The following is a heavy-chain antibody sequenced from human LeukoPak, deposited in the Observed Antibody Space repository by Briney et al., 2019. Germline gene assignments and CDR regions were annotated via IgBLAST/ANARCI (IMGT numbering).Heavy chain of an antibody. J-gene: IGHJ5*01. V-gene: IGHV3-9*01. D-gene: IGHD3-22*01. CDR3: AKDRPNYYESNGHYYRRDGDS. Sequence: PGRSLRLSCAASGFTFDDYAMHWVRQAPGKGLEWVSGISWNSGSIGYADSVKGRFTISRDNAKNALYLQMNSLRAEDTATYYCAKDRPNYYESNGHYYRRDGDSWGQGTLVTVSS. CDR1: GFTFDDYA. CDR2: ISWNSGSI.